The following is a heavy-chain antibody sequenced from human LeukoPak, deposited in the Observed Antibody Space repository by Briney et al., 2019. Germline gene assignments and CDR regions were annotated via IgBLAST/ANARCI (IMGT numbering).Heavy chain of an antibody. Sequence: SVKVSCKASGGTFSSYAISWVRQAPGQGLEWMGGIIPIFGTANYAQKFQGRVTITADESTSTAYMELSSLRSEDTAVYYCASPRGGSYGYFDCWGQGTLVTVTS. D-gene: IGHD1-26*01. CDR2: IIPIFGTA. CDR3: ASPRGGSYGYFDC. J-gene: IGHJ4*02. CDR1: GGTFSSYA. V-gene: IGHV1-69*13.